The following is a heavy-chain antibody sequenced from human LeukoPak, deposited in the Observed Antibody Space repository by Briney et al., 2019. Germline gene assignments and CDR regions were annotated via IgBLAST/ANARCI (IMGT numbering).Heavy chain of an antibody. Sequence: PGGSLRLPCAASGFTFSSYAMSWVRQAPGKGLEWVSAISGSGGSTYYADSVKGRFTISRDNSKNTLYLQMNSLRAEDTAVYYCAKDLDYGDYGQFDYWGQGTLVTVSS. V-gene: IGHV3-23*01. J-gene: IGHJ4*02. D-gene: IGHD4-17*01. CDR3: AKDLDYGDYGQFDY. CDR1: GFTFSSYA. CDR2: ISGSGGST.